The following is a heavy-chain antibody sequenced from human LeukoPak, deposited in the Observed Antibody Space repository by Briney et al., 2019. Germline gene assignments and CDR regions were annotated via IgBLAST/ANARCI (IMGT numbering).Heavy chain of an antibody. CDR3: AKGGAPTAMDV. CDR1: GFTFSSYA. J-gene: IGHJ6*02. V-gene: IGHV3-23*01. CDR2: ISGGSGSST. Sequence: GGSLRLSCAASGFTFSSYALSWVRQAPGKGLEWFSAISGGSGSSTYYADAVKGRFTISRDNSKTTLYLEMNSLRADDTAVYYCAKGGAPTAMDVWGQGTTVTVSS. D-gene: IGHD4-17*01.